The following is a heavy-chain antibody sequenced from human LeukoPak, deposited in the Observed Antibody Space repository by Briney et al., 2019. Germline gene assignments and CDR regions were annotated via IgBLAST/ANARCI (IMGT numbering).Heavy chain of an antibody. J-gene: IGHJ4*02. Sequence: GRALRLSCAASGFTFSSYGIHWVRQAPGKGLEWVSVISGGGGVTNYADSVKGRFTISRDNSNNTLSLQMNSLRVEDTAVYYCAKGGSTVTTEDVVDYWGQGTLVTVSS. CDR2: ISGGGGVT. D-gene: IGHD4-17*01. CDR3: AKGGSTVTTEDVVDY. V-gene: IGHV3-23*01. CDR1: GFTFSSYG.